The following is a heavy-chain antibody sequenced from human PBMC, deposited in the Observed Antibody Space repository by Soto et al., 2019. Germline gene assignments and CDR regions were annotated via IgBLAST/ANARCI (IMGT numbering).Heavy chain of an antibody. CDR3: ARGYNVFGGGEGIRSFDY. V-gene: IGHV4-34*01. CDR2: INHSGST. J-gene: IGHJ4*02. D-gene: IGHD3-16*01. CDR1: GGSFSGYY. Sequence: PSETLSLTCAVYGGSFSGYYWSWIRQPPGKGLEWIGEINHSGSTNYNPSLKSRVTISVDTSKNQFSLKLSSVTAADTAVYYCARGYNVFGGGEGIRSFDYWGQGTLVT.